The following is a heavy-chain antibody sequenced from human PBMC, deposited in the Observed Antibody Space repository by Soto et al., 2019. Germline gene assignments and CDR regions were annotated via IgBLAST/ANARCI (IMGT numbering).Heavy chain of an antibody. J-gene: IGHJ6*02. V-gene: IGHV3-30*18. D-gene: IGHD3-16*01. CDR2: MSYDGSKI. CDR3: AKVGYAYGFSAMDV. CDR1: GFAFDTYG. Sequence: GGSLRLSCEASGFAFDTYGMHWIRQGAGQGLEWVATMSYDGSKIYYRDSVRGRFSISRDDSKRTLYLQMNSLRAEDTAVYYCAKVGYAYGFSAMDVWGLGTTVTVSS.